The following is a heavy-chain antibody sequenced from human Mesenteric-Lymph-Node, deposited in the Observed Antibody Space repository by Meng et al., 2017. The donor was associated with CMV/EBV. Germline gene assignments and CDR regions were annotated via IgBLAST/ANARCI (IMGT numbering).Heavy chain of an antibody. CDR1: GGSINNTAYY. CDR3: ARVRTRSLRAPDAFDI. Sequence: GSLRLSCTVSGGSINNTAYYWGWVRQAPGKGLEWIGSFFYNGSTYYNPSLKSRVTMSIDTSKNQFSLKLSSVTAADTAVYYCARVRTRSLRAPDAFDIWGQGTMVTVSS. V-gene: IGHV4-39*07. CDR2: FFYNGST. D-gene: IGHD1-14*01. J-gene: IGHJ3*02.